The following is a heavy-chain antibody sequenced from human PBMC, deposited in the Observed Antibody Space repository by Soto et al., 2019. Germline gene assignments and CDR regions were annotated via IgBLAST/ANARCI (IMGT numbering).Heavy chain of an antibody. J-gene: IGHJ4*02. CDR1: GFTLSSYE. CDR3: ARSSRLRLRRNSGFDY. Sequence: EVQLVESGGGLVQPGGSLRLSCAASGFTLSSYEMNWVRQAPGKGLEWVSYISSSGSTIYYADSVKGRFTISRDNAKNSLYLQMNSLRADDTAVYYCARSSRLRLRRNSGFDYWGQGTLVTVSS. V-gene: IGHV3-48*03. CDR2: ISSSGSTI. D-gene: IGHD6-13*01.